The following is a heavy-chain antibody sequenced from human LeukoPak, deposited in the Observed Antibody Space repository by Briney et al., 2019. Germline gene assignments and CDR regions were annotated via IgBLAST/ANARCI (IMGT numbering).Heavy chain of an antibody. V-gene: IGHV3-23*01. D-gene: IGHD3-10*01. CDR2: LSGNGVKT. J-gene: IGHJ4*02. CDR1: GFTFSSYG. Sequence: PGGSLRLSCAASGFTFSSYGMSWVRQAPGKGLEWDSALSGNGVKTYYADSVKGRFTISRDNSRNTLYLQMDSLRVEDTAVYYCAKDLNYGFDYWGQGTLVTVSS. CDR3: AKDLNYGFDY.